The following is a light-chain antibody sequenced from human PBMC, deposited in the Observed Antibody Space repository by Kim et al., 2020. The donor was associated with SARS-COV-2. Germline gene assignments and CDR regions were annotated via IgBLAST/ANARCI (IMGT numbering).Light chain of an antibody. CDR3: SSYTTTSTLVV. CDR2: DVS. V-gene: IGLV2-14*03. Sequence: QSITLSCTGTSSDVGAYNYVSWYQQHPGKAPKLMIYDVSNRPSGVSSRFSGSKSGNTASLTISGLQAEDEADYYCSSYTTTSTLVVFGGGTQLTVL. J-gene: IGLJ3*02. CDR1: SSDVGAYNY.